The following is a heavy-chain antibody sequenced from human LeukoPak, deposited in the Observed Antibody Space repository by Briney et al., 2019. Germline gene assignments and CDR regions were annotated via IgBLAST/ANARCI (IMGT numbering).Heavy chain of an antibody. D-gene: IGHD3-22*01. Sequence: GXTFTSYGISWVRQAPGQGLEWMGWISAYNGNTNYAQKLQGRVTMTTDTSTSTAYMELRSLRSDDTAVYYCARAGAHYYDSSGYYSVDYYYGMDVWGQGTTVTVSS. V-gene: IGHV1-18*01. J-gene: IGHJ6*02. CDR2: ISAYNGNT. CDR1: GXTFTSYG. CDR3: ARAGAHYYDSSGYYSVDYYYGMDV.